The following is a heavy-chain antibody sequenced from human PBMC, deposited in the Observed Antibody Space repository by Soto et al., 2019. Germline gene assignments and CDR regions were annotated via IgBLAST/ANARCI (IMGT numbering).Heavy chain of an antibody. D-gene: IGHD5-12*01. CDR2: INWNSNNI. CDR3: AKAPYTTISYYYMDV. J-gene: IGHJ6*03. CDR1: GFTFDDYA. Sequence: VQLVESGGGLVQPGRSLRLSCAASGFTFDDYAMHWVRQAPGKGLEWVSGINWNSNNIGYADSVKGRFTISRDNAKNSLYLQMNSLRAEDTALYYCAKAPYTTISYYYMDVWGKGTTVTVSS. V-gene: IGHV3-9*01.